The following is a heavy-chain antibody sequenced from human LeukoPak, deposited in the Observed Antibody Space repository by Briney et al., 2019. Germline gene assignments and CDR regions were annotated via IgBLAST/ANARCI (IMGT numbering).Heavy chain of an antibody. CDR1: GGSIRSYY. Sequence: PSETLSLTCAVFGGSIRSYYWSWIRQPPGKGVEWIGYYYSGSTNHNPSLKSRVTISVDTSKNQFSLKLTSVTAADTAVYYCARDPTYDFWSGPVLNYAMDVWGQGTTVTVSS. CDR3: ARDPTYDFWSGPVLNYAMDV. D-gene: IGHD3-3*01. J-gene: IGHJ6*02. V-gene: IGHV4-59*12. CDR2: YYSGST.